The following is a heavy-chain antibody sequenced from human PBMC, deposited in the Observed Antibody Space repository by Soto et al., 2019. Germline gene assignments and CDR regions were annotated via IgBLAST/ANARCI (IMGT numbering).Heavy chain of an antibody. CDR3: ARDRLGYDFWSGLVLVGMDV. D-gene: IGHD3-3*01. CDR2: IYYSGST. CDR1: GGPISSGGYY. J-gene: IGHJ6*02. V-gene: IGHV4-31*03. Sequence: TLSLTCTVSGGPISSGGYYWSWIRQHPGKGLEWIGYIYYSGSTYYNPSLKSRVTISVDTSKNQFSLKLSSVTAADTAVYYCARDRLGYDFWSGLVLVGMDVWGQGTTVTVSS.